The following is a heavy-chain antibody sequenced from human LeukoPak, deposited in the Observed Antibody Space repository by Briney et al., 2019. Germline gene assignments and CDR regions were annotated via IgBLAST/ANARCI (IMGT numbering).Heavy chain of an antibody. CDR3: ARGRKVRGVTIGFDY. J-gene: IGHJ4*02. CDR2: MNPNSGNT. CDR1: GYTFTSYD. D-gene: IGHD3-10*01. Sequence: ASVKVSCKASGYTFTSYDINWVRQATGQGLEWMGWMNPNSGNTGYAQKFQGRVTMTRNTSISTAYMELSSLRSEDTAVYYCARGRKVRGVTIGFDYWSQGTLVTVSS. V-gene: IGHV1-8*01.